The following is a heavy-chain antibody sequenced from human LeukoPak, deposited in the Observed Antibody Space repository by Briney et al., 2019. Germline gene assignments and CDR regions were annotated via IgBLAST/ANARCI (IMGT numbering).Heavy chain of an antibody. Sequence: GGSLRLSCAASGFTFSSYAMSGVRQAPGKGLEWVSSISGSGGSPYYADSVKGRFTISRDNSKNTLYLQMNSLRDEDTAVYYCAKDDHGGSGWRDYFDYWGQGTLVTVST. CDR3: AKDDHGGSGWRDYFDY. D-gene: IGHD6-19*01. V-gene: IGHV3-23*01. J-gene: IGHJ4*02. CDR2: ISGSGGSP. CDR1: GFTFSSYA.